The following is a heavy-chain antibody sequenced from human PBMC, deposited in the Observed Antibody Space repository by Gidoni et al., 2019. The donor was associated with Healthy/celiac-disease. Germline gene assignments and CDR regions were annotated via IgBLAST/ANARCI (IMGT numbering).Heavy chain of an antibody. J-gene: IGHJ6*03. CDR1: GGTFSSYD. CDR2: IIPILGIA. D-gene: IGHD1-20*01. V-gene: IGHV1-69*04. Sequence: VQLVQSGAAVTKPGSSVKVSCKASGGTFSSYDISWVRQAPGQGLEWMGRIIPILGIANYAQKFQGRVTITEDKSTSKADRELSSLRSEDTAVYYCASNSHYYYYMDVWGKGTTVTVSS. CDR3: ASNSHYYYYMDV.